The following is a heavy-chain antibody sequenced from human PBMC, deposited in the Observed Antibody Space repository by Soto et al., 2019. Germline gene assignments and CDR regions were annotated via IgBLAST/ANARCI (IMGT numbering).Heavy chain of an antibody. Sequence: GASVKVSCKASGYTFTGYYMHWVRQAPGQGLEWMGGIIPIFGTANYAQKFQGRVTITADESTSTAYMELSSLRSEDTAVHYCASGSGCGGDCYSPEYYFDYWGQGTLVTVSS. V-gene: IGHV1-69*13. D-gene: IGHD2-21*02. CDR2: IIPIFGTA. CDR1: GYTFTGYY. CDR3: ASGSGCGGDCYSPEYYFDY. J-gene: IGHJ4*02.